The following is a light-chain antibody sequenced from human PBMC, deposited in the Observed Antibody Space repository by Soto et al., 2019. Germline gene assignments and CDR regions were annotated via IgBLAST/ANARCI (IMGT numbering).Light chain of an antibody. CDR1: QTVNSPY. V-gene: IGKV3-20*01. CDR2: GTS. CDR3: YQHEISPPT. J-gene: IGKJ3*01. Sequence: EIVLTQSPGTLSLSPGERGILSCRTSQTVNSPYLAWYQQKPRQAPRLLISGTSTTPTGIPDRFSVSGSGTEFTLTISRLESEDFAVYYCYQHEISPPTFGPGTKVDVK.